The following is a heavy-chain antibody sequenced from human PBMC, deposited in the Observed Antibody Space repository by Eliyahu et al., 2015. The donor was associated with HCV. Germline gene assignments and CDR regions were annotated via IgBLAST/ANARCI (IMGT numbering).Heavy chain of an antibody. V-gene: IGHV4-39*02. CDR3: AREEGAYSSSSGPLDY. D-gene: IGHD6-6*01. CDR1: GGSISSSSYY. CDR2: IYYSGST. Sequence: QLQLQESGPGLVKPSETLSLTCTVSGGSISSSSYYWGWIRQPPGXGLXWIGSIYYSGSTYHNPSLKSRVTISVDTSKXQFSLKLSSVTAADTAVYYCAREEGAYSSSSGPLDYWGQGTLVTVSS. J-gene: IGHJ4*02.